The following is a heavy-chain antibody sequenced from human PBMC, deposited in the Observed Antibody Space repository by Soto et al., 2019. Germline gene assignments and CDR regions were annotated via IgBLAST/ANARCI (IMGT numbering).Heavy chain of an antibody. CDR1: GFTFDDYA. V-gene: IGHV3-9*01. J-gene: IGHJ4*02. CDR3: AKDSYDSSGYSFDY. CDR2: ISWNSGSI. Sequence: GGSLRLSCAASGFTFDDYAMHWVRQAPGKGLEWVSGISWNSGSIGYADSVKGRFTISRDNAKNSLYLQMNSLRAEDTALYYCAKDSYDSSGYSFDYWGQGTLVTVSS. D-gene: IGHD3-22*01.